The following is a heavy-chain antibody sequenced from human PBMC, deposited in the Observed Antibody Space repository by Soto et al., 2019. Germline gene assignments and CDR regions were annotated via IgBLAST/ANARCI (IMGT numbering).Heavy chain of an antibody. Sequence: QVQLVQSGVEVKKPGASVKVSCKASGYTFISHGISWVRQAPGQGLEWMGWISGKNGNTNYAQKLQGRVTLTTDTTTSTAYMDLTSLRSDDTAVYYSARVSSSIVVVPDYGMDVWGQGTTVTVSS. J-gene: IGHJ6*02. CDR3: ARVSSSIVVVPDYGMDV. CDR1: GYTFISHG. V-gene: IGHV1-18*04. CDR2: ISGKNGNT. D-gene: IGHD2-15*01.